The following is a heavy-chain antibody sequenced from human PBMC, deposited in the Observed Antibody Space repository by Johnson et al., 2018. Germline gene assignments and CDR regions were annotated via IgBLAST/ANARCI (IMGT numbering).Heavy chain of an antibody. CDR2: LNGGGGTI. Sequence: VQLVESGGGLVQPGGSLRLSCVTSGFTFSSYAMNWVRQAPGKGLEWVSGLNGGGGTIYYGDSVKGRFTISMDNSKNILYLEMNSLRAEDTALYYCVRGFSGFDAFDRRGRGTMVTVSS. CDR1: GFTFSSYA. D-gene: IGHD3-10*01. CDR3: VRGFSGFDAFDR. J-gene: IGHJ3*02. V-gene: IGHV3-23*04.